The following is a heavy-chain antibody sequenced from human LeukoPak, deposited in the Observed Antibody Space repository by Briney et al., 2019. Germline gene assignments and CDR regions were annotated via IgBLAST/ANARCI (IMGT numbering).Heavy chain of an antibody. CDR2: ISGSGNRT. J-gene: IGHJ4*02. Sequence: GGSLRLSCVGSGLTFSHYGVSWVRQAPGKGLEWVSGISGSGNRTYYIDSVKGRFSISRDNSKNTAYLQMNSPRVEDTAVYYCAKASRVAVAGGRFDYWGQGTLVTVSS. CDR3: AKASRVAVAGGRFDY. V-gene: IGHV3-23*01. D-gene: IGHD6-19*01. CDR1: GLTFSHYG.